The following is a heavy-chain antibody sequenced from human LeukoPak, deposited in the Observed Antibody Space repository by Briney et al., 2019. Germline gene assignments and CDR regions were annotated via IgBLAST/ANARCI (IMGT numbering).Heavy chain of an antibody. V-gene: IGHV4-39*07. D-gene: IGHD6-19*01. CDR3: ARRGLYGRSFRLSSRWLVGGDFDY. CDR1: GGSISSSSYY. CDR2: INHSGST. Sequence: KTSETLSLTCTVSGGSISSSSYYWGWIRLPPGKGLEWIGEINHSGSTNYNPSLKSRVTISVDTSKNQFSLKLSSVTAADTAVYYCARRGLYGRSFRLSSRWLVGGDFDYWGQGTLVTVSS. J-gene: IGHJ4*02.